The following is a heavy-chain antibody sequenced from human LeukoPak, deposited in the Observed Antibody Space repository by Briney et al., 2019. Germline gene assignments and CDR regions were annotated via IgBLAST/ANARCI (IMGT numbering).Heavy chain of an antibody. J-gene: IGHJ4*02. D-gene: IGHD4/OR15-4a*01. CDR2: INSDGSST. V-gene: IGHV3-74*01. CDR1: GSIFSGYW. Sequence: PGGSLRLSCAASGSIFSGYWMHWVRQAPGKGLVWVSRINSDGSSTTYADSVKGRFTISRDNAKNTLHLQMNSLTAEDTAVYYCARATYGGNPDCWGQGTLVTVSS. CDR3: ARATYGGNPDC.